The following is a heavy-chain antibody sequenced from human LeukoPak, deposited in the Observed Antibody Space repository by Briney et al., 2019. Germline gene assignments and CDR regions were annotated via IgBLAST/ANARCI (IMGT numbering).Heavy chain of an antibody. CDR2: IYSGGST. CDR3: ARATGVDVRFDY. V-gene: IGHV3-53*01. J-gene: IGHJ4*02. Sequence: GGSLRLSCAAPGFTVSSNYMSWVRQAPGKGLEWVSVIYSGGSTYYADSVKGRFTISRDNSKNTLYLQMNSLRAEDTAVYYCARATGVDVRFDYWGQGTLVTVST. D-gene: IGHD3-10*01. CDR1: GFTVSSNY.